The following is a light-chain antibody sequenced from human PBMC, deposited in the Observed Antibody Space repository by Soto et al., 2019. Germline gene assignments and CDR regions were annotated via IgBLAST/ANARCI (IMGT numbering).Light chain of an antibody. CDR3: QQLNSYSIT. V-gene: IGKV1-5*01. CDR1: QSISSW. Sequence: GDRVTITCRASQSISSWLAWYQQKPGKAPKLLIYDASSLESGVPSRFSGSGSGTEFTLTISSLQPEDFATYYCQQLNSYSITFGQGTRLEI. CDR2: DAS. J-gene: IGKJ5*01.